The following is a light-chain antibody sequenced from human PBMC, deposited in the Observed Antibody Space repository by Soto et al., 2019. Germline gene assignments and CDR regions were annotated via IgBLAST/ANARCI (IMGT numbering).Light chain of an antibody. CDR2: GAS. J-gene: IGKJ1*01. CDR3: QQYDGSPRT. Sequence: ETVMTQSPGTLSVSLGERATLSCRASQSLTSSYLAWYQQKPGQAPRLLIYGASSRATGIPDRFTASGSGTDFTLTISRLEPEDFAVYYCQQYDGSPRTFGQGTKVDIK. V-gene: IGKV3-20*01. CDR1: QSLTSSY.